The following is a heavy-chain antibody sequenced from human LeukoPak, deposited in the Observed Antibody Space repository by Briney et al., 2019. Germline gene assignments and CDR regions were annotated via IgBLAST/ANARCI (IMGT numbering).Heavy chain of an antibody. J-gene: IGHJ3*02. CDR2: RYHSGSS. CDR3: AKEYWGFSGSQSAGFNI. Sequence: SQTLSLTCTVSGGSLSNYYWSWIRQPPGKGPEWMGYRYHSGSSNYNPSLKGRVTISVDTSKNQFSLKLTSVTAADTAVYYCAKEYWGFSGSQSAGFNIWGHGTMVTVSS. CDR1: GGSLSNYY. V-gene: IGHV4-59*01. D-gene: IGHD1-26*01.